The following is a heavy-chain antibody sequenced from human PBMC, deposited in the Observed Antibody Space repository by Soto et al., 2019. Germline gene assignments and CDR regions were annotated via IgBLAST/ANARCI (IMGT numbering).Heavy chain of an antibody. CDR1: GYSFTIYW. Sequence: GESLKISCKGSGYSFTIYWIGWVRQMPGKGLEWMGIIYPGDSDTRYSPSFQGQVAISADKSISTAYLQWSSLKASDTAMYYCARPSNYYDSSGYYDYWGQGTLVTVSS. D-gene: IGHD3-22*01. J-gene: IGHJ4*02. CDR2: IYPGDSDT. V-gene: IGHV5-51*01. CDR3: ARPSNYYDSSGYYDY.